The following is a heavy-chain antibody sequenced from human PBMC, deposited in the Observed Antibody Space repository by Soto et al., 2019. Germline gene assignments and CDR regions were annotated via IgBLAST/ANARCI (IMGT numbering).Heavy chain of an antibody. D-gene: IGHD2-15*01. CDR1: GFTFSSYS. J-gene: IGHJ5*02. Sequence: GGSLRLSCAASGFTFSSYSMNWVRQAPGKGLEWVSSISSSSSYIYYADSVKGRFTISRDNAKNSLYLQMNSLRAEDTAVYYCARTLYCSGGSCYPNWFDPWGQGTLVTVSS. CDR2: ISSSSSYI. V-gene: IGHV3-21*01. CDR3: ARTLYCSGGSCYPNWFDP.